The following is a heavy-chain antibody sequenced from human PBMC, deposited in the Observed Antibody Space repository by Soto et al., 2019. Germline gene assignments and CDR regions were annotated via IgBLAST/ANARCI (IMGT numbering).Heavy chain of an antibody. CDR2: ISVHNGYT. V-gene: IGHV1-18*01. J-gene: IGHJ4*02. D-gene: IGHD1-1*01. CDR3: ARLEHNFGPHDY. CDR1: GYSFSSYG. Sequence: QVQLAQSGAEVKNPGASVTVSCKASGYSFSSYGISWVRQAPGQGLEWGGWISVHNGYTKYAAELQGRVTMTADTTASTANVERTSLRPGDSVGSFCARLEHNFGPHDYWGQGTLVTVTA.